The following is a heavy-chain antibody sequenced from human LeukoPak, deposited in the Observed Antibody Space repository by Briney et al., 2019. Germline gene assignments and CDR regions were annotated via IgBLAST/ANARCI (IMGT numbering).Heavy chain of an antibody. CDR2: IYYSGST. CDR3: ASSEYSSSSPDY. V-gene: IGHV4-59*01. CDR1: GGSISSYY. J-gene: IGHJ4*02. D-gene: IGHD6-6*01. Sequence: PSETLSLTCTVTGGSISSYYWSWIRQPPGKGLEWIGYIYYSGSTNYNPSLKSRVTISVDTSKNQFSLKLSSVTAADTAVYYCASSEYSSSSPDYWGQGTLVTVSS.